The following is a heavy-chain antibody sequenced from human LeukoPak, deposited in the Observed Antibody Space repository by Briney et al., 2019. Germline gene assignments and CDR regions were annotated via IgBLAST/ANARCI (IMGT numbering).Heavy chain of an antibody. D-gene: IGHD7-27*01. Sequence: SETLSLTCAVSGGSISNYYCSWIPEPPGKGLEWLAYIHYSGYTNYNPSLKSRVTISVDKSKNQFSLNLSSVTAADTAVYYCARHWGSDWYFDLWGRGTLVTVSS. J-gene: IGHJ2*01. CDR3: ARHWGSDWYFDL. V-gene: IGHV4-59*01. CDR2: IHYSGYT. CDR1: GGSISNYY.